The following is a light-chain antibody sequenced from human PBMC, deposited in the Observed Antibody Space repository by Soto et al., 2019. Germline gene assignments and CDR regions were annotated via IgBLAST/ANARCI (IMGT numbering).Light chain of an antibody. CDR2: SAS. V-gene: IGKV1-9*01. CDR1: QALSNY. Sequence: DIQLTQSPSVLSASVGNTVTLTCRASQALSNYLAWYQQKPGKAPDLLIYSASTLQSGVPSRFSGSGSGTDFTLTISSLQPEDFATYYCKKLNSYPLTVGGGTKVDIK. J-gene: IGKJ4*01. CDR3: KKLNSYPLT.